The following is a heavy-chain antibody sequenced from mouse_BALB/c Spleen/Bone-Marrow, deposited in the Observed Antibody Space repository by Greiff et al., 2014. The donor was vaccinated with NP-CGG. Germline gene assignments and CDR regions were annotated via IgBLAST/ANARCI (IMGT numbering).Heavy chain of an antibody. D-gene: IGHD1-2*01. Sequence: QVQLKESGTGPVGPSQSLSITCTVSGVSFNNYGVHWGCPPPGKGLEGLGVIWADGSTNYNSALMSRLSISKDNSKSQVFFKMNSLQTDDTAMYYCARITTATGAMDYWGQGTSVTVSS. CDR3: ARITTATGAMDY. V-gene: IGHV2-9*02. CDR2: IWADGST. J-gene: IGHJ4*01. CDR1: GVSFNNYG.